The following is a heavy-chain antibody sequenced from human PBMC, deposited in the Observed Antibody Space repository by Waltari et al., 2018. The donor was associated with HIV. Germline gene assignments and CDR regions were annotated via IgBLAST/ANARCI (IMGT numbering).Heavy chain of an antibody. CDR3: ARDMIRFLEWYFSGMDV. V-gene: IGHV1-2*02. D-gene: IGHD3-3*01. J-gene: IGHJ6*02. Sequence: QVQLVQSGAEVKTPGASVKVSCKASGYTFTGYYMHWVRQAPGQGLEWMGWINPNSGGTNYAQKFQGRVTMTRDTSISTAYMELSRLRSDDTAVYYCARDMIRFLEWYFSGMDVWGQGTTVTVSS. CDR2: INPNSGGT. CDR1: GYTFTGYY.